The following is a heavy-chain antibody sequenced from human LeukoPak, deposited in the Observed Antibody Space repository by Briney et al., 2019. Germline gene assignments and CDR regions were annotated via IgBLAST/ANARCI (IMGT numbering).Heavy chain of an antibody. V-gene: IGHV4-4*02. CDR2: MSHSGST. D-gene: IGHD6-19*01. CDR3: ARGLAFGVAVAGHSSGWFDP. CDR1: GVSIISSNW. Sequence: PAEALSLTCAVSGVSIISSNWGSWVRQPPGKGLEGIGEMSHSGSTNYNPSLKSRVTRSVDTSKNQFSLKLSSVTAADTAVYYCARGLAFGVAVAGHSSGWFDPWGQGNLVTVSS. J-gene: IGHJ5*02.